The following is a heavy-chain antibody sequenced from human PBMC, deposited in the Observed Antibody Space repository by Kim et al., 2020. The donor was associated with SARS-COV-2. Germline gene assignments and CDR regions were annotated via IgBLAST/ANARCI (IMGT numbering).Heavy chain of an antibody. D-gene: IGHD5-12*01. J-gene: IGHJ4*02. Sequence: GGSLRLSCAASGFTFSSYSMNWVRQAPGKGLEWVSSISSSSRYIYYADSVKGRFTISRDNPKNSLYLQMNSLRAEDTAVYYCARDKVATITPFDYWGQGTLVTVSS. CDR1: GFTFSSYS. CDR2: ISSSSRYI. CDR3: ARDKVATITPFDY. V-gene: IGHV3-21*01.